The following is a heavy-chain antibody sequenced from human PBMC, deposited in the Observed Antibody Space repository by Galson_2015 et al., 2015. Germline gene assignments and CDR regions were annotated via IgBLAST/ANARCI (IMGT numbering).Heavy chain of an antibody. J-gene: IGHJ5*02. Sequence: SETLSLTCTVSGGSISSYYWSWIRQPPGKGLEWIGYIYYSGSTNYNPSLKSRVTISVDTSKNQFSLKLSSVTAADTAVYYCARVPSRVVVPAGWFDPWGQGTLVTVSS. D-gene: IGHD2-2*01. CDR2: IYYSGST. V-gene: IGHV4-59*01. CDR3: ARVPSRVVVPAGWFDP. CDR1: GGSISSYY.